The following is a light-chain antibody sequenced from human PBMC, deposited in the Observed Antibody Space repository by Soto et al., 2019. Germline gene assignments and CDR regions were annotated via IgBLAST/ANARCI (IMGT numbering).Light chain of an antibody. J-gene: IGLJ3*02. CDR1: SSNIGAGYD. CDR3: QSYDSSLSGWV. V-gene: IGLV1-40*01. CDR2: GNS. Sequence: QSVLTQPPSVYGAPGQRVTISCSGSSSNIGAGYDVHWYQQLPGTAPKLLIYGNSNRPSGVPDRFSGSKSGTSASLAITGLHAEDEADYYCQSYDSSLSGWVFGGGTKVTVL.